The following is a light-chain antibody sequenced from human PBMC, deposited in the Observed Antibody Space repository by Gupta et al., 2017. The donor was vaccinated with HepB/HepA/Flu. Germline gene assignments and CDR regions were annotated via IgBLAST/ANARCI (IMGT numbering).Light chain of an antibody. J-gene: IGLJ2*01. V-gene: IGLV1-36*01. CDR1: TSNIGNNA. Sequence: QSVLAQPPSVSEAPRQRVTISCSGGTSNIGNNAVNWYQHLPGEAPKLLIYYDDLLASGVSDRFSGSKSGTSASLAISGLQSEDEADYYCAAWDDSRNGVVFGGGTKLTVL. CDR2: YDD. CDR3: AAWDDSRNGVV.